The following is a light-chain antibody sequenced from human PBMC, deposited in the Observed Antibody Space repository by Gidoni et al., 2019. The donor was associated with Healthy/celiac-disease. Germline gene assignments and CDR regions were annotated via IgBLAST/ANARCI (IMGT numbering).Light chain of an antibody. V-gene: IGKV1-9*01. J-gene: IGKJ5*01. Sequence: IQLTQPPSSLSASVGDRVTITCRTSQGISSYLAWYQQKPGKAPKLLIYATSTLQSGVPSRFSGSGSGTDFTLTISSLQPKDFATYYCQQLNSYPITFGQGTRLEIK. CDR2: ATS. CDR1: QGISSY. CDR3: QQLNSYPIT.